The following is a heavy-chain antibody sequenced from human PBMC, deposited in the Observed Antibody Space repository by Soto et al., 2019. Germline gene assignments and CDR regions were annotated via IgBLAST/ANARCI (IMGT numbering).Heavy chain of an antibody. CDR2: INPNSGGT. CDR1: GYTFTGYY. Sequence: QVQLVQSGAEVKKPGASVKVSCKASGYTFTGYYMHWVRQAPGQGLEWMGWINPNSGGTNYAQKLQGWVTMTRDTSISTAYMELSRLRSDDTAVYYCARGPYYYDSSGYYTIWGQGTLVTVSS. J-gene: IGHJ4*02. CDR3: ARGPYYYDSSGYYTI. D-gene: IGHD3-22*01. V-gene: IGHV1-2*04.